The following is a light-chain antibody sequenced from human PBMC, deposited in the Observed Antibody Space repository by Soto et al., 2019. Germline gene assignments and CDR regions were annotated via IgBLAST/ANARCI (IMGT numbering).Light chain of an antibody. CDR3: QQYDEHSIT. CDR1: QGISSY. CDR2: AAS. J-gene: IGKJ5*01. V-gene: IGKV1-8*01. Sequence: AIRMTQSPSSLSASTGDRVTITCRASQGISSYLAWYQQKPGKAPNLLIYAASTLQSGVPSRFSGSGSGTEFTLSISSLQPDDFGTYYCQQYDEHSITFGQGTRLEIK.